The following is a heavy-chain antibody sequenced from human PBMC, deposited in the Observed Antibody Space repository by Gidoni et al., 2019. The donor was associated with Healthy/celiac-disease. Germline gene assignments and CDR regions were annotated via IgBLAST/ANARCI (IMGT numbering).Heavy chain of an antibody. CDR1: GFTFSSYG. Sequence: QVQLVESGGGVVQPGRSLRLPCAASGFTFSSYGMPWGRQAPGKGLEWVAVISYDGSNKYYADSVKGRFTISRDNSKNTLYLQMNSLRAEDTAVYYCAKVGYCSSTSCYVYYYYGMDVWGQGTTVTVSS. D-gene: IGHD2-2*01. CDR2: ISYDGSNK. CDR3: AKVGYCSSTSCYVYYYYGMDV. J-gene: IGHJ6*02. V-gene: IGHV3-30*18.